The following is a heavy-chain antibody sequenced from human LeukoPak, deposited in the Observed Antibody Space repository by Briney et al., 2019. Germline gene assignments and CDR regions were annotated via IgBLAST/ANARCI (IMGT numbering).Heavy chain of an antibody. Sequence: GGSLRLSCAASGFTFSSYSMNWVRQAPGKGLEWVSSISSSSSYIYYADSVKGRFTISRDNAKNSLYLQMNSLRAEDTAVYYCARDPNYYDSSGYYYSDYWGQGTLVTVSS. V-gene: IGHV3-21*01. CDR1: GFTFSSYS. CDR3: ARDPNYYDSSGYYYSDY. D-gene: IGHD3-22*01. J-gene: IGHJ4*02. CDR2: ISSSSSYI.